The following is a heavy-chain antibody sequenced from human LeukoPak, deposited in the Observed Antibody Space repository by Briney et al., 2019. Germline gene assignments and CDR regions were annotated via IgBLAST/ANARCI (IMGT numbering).Heavy chain of an antibody. D-gene: IGHD5-12*01. CDR1: GYTFTSYD. V-gene: IGHV1-8*02. CDR3: ARGQGLRLWDY. J-gene: IGHJ4*02. CDR2: MNPNSGNT. Sequence: GASVKVSCKASGYTFTSYDINWVRQATGQGLEWMGWMNPNSGNTGYAQNLQGRVTMTTDTSTSTAYMELRSLRSDDTAVYYCARGQGLRLWDYWGQGTLVTVSS.